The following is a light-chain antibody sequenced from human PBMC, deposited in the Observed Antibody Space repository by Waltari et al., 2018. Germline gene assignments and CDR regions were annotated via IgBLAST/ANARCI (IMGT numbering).Light chain of an antibody. CDR1: KLGDNY. V-gene: IGLV3-1*01. CDR3: QAWDSSTAVV. CDR2: QDT. Sequence: SYELPQPPSVSVSPGQTASITCSGDKLGDNYACWYQQKPGQSPVLVIYQDTKGPSGSPERFAGSNSGNTATLTISGTQAMDEADYYCQAWDSSTAVVFGGGTKLTVL. J-gene: IGLJ2*01.